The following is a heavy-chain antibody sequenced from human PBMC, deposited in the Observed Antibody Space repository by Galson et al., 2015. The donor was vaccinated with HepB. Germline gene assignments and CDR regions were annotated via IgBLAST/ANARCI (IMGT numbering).Heavy chain of an antibody. J-gene: IGHJ4*02. Sequence: SLRLSCAASGFTFSSYAMHWVRQAPGKGLEWVAVISFDGSNEYYADSVKGRFTISRDNSKNTLYLQMNSLRAEDTAVYYCARSPYNYDLTRGDAFDFWGQGALVTVSS. V-gene: IGHV3-30*04. CDR2: ISFDGSNE. CDR1: GFTFSSYA. D-gene: IGHD5-18*01. CDR3: ARSPYNYDLTRGDAFDF.